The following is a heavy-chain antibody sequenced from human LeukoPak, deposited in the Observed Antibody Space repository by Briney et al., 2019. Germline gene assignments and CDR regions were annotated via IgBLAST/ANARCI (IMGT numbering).Heavy chain of an antibody. D-gene: IGHD2-2*01. CDR1: GFTFSSYA. J-gene: IGHJ6*02. V-gene: IGHV3-30-3*01. CDR2: ISYDGSNK. CDR3: ARGYCSSTSCYMSAVMDV. Sequence: GGSLRLSCAASGFTFSSYAMHWVRQAPGKGLEWVAVISYDGSNKYYADSVKGRFTISRDNSKNTLYLQMNSLRAEDTAVYYCARGYCSSTSCYMSAVMDVWGQGTTVTVSS.